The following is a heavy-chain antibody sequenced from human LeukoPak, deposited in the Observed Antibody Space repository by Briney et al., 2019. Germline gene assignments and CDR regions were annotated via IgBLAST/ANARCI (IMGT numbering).Heavy chain of an antibody. CDR3: ARADTFTWSIDAFDI. CDR2: IYHSGST. V-gene: IGHV4-30-2*01. D-gene: IGHD3-16*01. CDR1: GGSISSGGYY. J-gene: IGHJ3*02. Sequence: SQTLSLTCTVSGGSISSGGYYWSWIRQPPGKGLEWIGYIYHSGSTYYNPSLKSRVTISVDTSKNQFSLKLSSVTAADTAVYYCARADTFTWSIDAFDIWGQGTMVTVSS.